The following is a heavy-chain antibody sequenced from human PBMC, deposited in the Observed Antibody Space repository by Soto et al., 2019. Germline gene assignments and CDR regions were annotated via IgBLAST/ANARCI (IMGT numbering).Heavy chain of an antibody. CDR2: IYYSGST. J-gene: IGHJ4*02. Sequence: SETLSLTCTVSGGSISSGGYYWSWIRQHPGKGLEWIGYIYYSGSTYYNPSLKSRVTISVDTSKNQFSLKLSSVTAADTAVYYCASYTRGGYDSSGFQYYFDYWGQGTLVTVSS. V-gene: IGHV4-31*03. CDR3: ASYTRGGYDSSGFQYYFDY. CDR1: GGSISSGGYY. D-gene: IGHD3-22*01.